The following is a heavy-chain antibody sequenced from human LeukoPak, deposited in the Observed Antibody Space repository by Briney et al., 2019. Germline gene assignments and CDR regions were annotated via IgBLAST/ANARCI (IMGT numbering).Heavy chain of an antibody. CDR3: ARDSDYGSGSYPHY. V-gene: IGHV4-61*02. J-gene: IGHJ4*02. CDR1: GGSISSGSYY. D-gene: IGHD3-10*01. Sequence: SETLSLTCTVSGGSISSGSYYWSWVRQPAGKGLEWLGRFYTSGSTNYNPSLKRRVTISVDTSKNQFSLKLSAVTAADTAVYYCARDSDYGSGSYPHYWGQGTLVTVSS. CDR2: FYTSGST.